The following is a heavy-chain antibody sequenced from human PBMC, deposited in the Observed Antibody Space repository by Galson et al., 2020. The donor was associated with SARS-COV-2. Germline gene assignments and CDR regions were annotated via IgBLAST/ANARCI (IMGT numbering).Heavy chain of an antibody. J-gene: IGHJ4*02. CDR1: GFTFSSYS. CDR3: ATEAHDY. V-gene: IGHV3-48*02. CDR2: ITISSTTI. Sequence: GESLKISCAASGFTFSSYSMNWVRQAPGKGLEWVSYITISSTTIYYADSVKGRFTISRDNAKNSLYLQMSSLRDEDTAVYYCATEAHDYWGQGTLVTVSS.